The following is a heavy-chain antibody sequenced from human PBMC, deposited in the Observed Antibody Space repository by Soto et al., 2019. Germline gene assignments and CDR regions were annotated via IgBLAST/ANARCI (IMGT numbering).Heavy chain of an antibody. Sequence: NPSETLSLTCTVSGASISGGNNYWSWIRQYPGKGLEWIGYIYNSGNTYHNPSLKSRVSISVDISKNHFSLRLSSVTAADTAVYFCARDGVSGGDAFDNWGQGTMVTVSS. V-gene: IGHV4-31*03. J-gene: IGHJ3*02. CDR3: ARDGVSGGDAFDN. CDR2: IYNSGNT. CDR1: GASISGGNNY. D-gene: IGHD3-16*01.